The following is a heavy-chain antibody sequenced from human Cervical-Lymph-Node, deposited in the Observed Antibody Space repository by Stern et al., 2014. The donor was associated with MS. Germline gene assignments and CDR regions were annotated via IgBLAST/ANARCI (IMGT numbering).Heavy chain of an antibody. CDR3: ASRDGN. CDR1: GGSISSGGYY. CDR2: LYYTGNS. V-gene: IGHV4-31*03. Sequence: VQLVESGPGLVKPSQNLSLTCNVSGGSISSGGYYWSWIRQRPGEGLEWIGYLYYTGNSYYNPSLKSRVSISGDTSKNQFSLNLTSLTVADTGIYYCASRDGNWGQGTLVTVSS. J-gene: IGHJ4*02. D-gene: IGHD5-24*01.